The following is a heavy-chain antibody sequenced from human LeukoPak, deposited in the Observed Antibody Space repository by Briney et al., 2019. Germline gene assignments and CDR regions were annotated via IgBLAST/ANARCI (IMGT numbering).Heavy chain of an antibody. Sequence: IPSETLSLTCAVSGGSISSGGYSWSWVRQPPGKGLEWIGYIYHSGSTYYNPSLKSRVTISVGGSQNQFSLQLTSVTAADTAVYYCARGGVAGTFDYWGQGTLVTVSS. V-gene: IGHV4-30-2*01. CDR2: IYHSGST. CDR1: GGSISSGGYS. J-gene: IGHJ4*02. CDR3: ARGGVAGTFDY. D-gene: IGHD6-19*01.